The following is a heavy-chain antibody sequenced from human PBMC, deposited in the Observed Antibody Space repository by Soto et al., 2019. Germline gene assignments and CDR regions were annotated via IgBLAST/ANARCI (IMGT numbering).Heavy chain of an antibody. V-gene: IGHV4-34*01. D-gene: IGHD3-3*01. CDR3: ARAVDFWSGYPFDY. CDR2: INHGGTT. Sequence: PSETLSLTCAVYGGSFSGYYWTWIRQPPGKGLEWLGEINHGGTTYYNPSLKSRLTISVDTSRNQFSLQLTSVTAADTAVYFCARAVDFWSGYPFDYWGQGPLVTVSS. CDR1: GGSFSGYY. J-gene: IGHJ4*02.